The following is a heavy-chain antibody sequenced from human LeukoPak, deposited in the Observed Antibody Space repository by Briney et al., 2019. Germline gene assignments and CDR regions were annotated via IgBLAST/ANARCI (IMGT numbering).Heavy chain of an antibody. CDR2: SYHGGST. V-gene: IGHV4-4*02. D-gene: IGHD3-10*01. J-gene: IGHJ4*02. CDR1: GGTISSCNW. CDR3: ASLGLGSGDREVDY. Sequence: SETLSLTCAVSGGTISSCNWRSRGRQPPGKGLELIGESYHGGSTNYNPSLKSRVTISVDKSKNQYSLKLSSVTAADTAVYYCASLGLGSGDREVDYWGQGTLVTVSS.